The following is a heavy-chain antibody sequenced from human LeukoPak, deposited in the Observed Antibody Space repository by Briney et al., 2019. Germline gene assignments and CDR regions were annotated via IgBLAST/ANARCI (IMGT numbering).Heavy chain of an antibody. V-gene: IGHV4-39*01. Sequence: SSETLSLTCTVSGGSISSSSYYWGWIRQPPGKGLEWIGSIYYSGSTYYNPSLKSRVTISVDTSKNQFSLKLSSVTAADTAVYCCARLDCSGGSCYRSPFDPWGQGTLVTVSS. D-gene: IGHD2-15*01. CDR3: ARLDCSGGSCYRSPFDP. CDR2: IYYSGST. J-gene: IGHJ5*02. CDR1: GGSISSSSYY.